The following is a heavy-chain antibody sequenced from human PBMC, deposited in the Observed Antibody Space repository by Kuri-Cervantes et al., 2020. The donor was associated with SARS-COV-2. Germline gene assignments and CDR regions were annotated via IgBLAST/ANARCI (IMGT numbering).Heavy chain of an antibody. D-gene: IGHD6-6*01. V-gene: IGHV1-18*01. Sequence: ASVKVSCKASGYTFTSYGISWVRQAPGQGLEWMGWISAYNGNTNYAQKLQGRVTMTTDTSTSTAYMELWSLRSDDTAVYYCARVGRAARLTAPYLDYWGQGTLVTVSS. CDR2: ISAYNGNT. CDR1: GYTFTSYG. J-gene: IGHJ4*02. CDR3: ARVGRAARLTAPYLDY.